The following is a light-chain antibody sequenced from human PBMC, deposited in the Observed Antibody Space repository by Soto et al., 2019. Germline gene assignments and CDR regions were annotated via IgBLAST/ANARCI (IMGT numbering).Light chain of an antibody. J-gene: IGLJ2*01. CDR2: EVS. CDR1: SSDVGGYNY. V-gene: IGLV2-8*01. Sequence: QSALTQPPSASGSPGQSVTISCTGTSSDVGGYNYVSWYQQHPGKAPKLMIYEVSKRTSGVPDRLSGSKSGNTASLTVSGLQVEDEAVYFCASYTGSETLVFGGGTKLTVL. CDR3: ASYTGSETLV.